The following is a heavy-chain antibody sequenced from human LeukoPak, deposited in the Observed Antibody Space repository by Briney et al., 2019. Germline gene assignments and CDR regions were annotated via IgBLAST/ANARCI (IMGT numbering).Heavy chain of an antibody. D-gene: IGHD3-10*01. J-gene: IGHJ4*02. V-gene: IGHV4-59*01. Sequence: PSETLSLTCTVSGGSMSSYYWSWIRQPPGKGLEWIGCVYYTGSTSYNPSLKSRVTVSVDTSQNQFSLKLTSVTAADTAVYYCARWGVQEWDYWGQGTLVTVSS. CDR2: VYYTGST. CDR1: GGSMSSYY. CDR3: ARWGVQEWDY.